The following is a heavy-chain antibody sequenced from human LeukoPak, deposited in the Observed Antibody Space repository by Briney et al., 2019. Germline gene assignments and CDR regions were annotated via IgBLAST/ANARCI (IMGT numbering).Heavy chain of an antibody. J-gene: IGHJ4*02. CDR1: GFTFSSYA. V-gene: IGHV3-48*04. D-gene: IGHD4-17*01. CDR3: ARANYDYGDYYFDY. CDR2: ISSSGSTI. Sequence: GGSLRLSCAASGFTFSSYAMSWVRQAPGKGLEWVSYISSSGSTIYYADSVKGRFTISRDNAKNTLYLQVNSLRAEDTAVYYCARANYDYGDYYFDYWGQGTLLTVSS.